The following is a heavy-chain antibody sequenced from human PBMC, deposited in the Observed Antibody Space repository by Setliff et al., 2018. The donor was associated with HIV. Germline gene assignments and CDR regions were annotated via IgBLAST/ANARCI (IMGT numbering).Heavy chain of an antibody. D-gene: IGHD3-16*01. CDR2: ISPYDLSE. CDR3: ATTQDGPGGNYFDS. CDR1: GYTFIDYF. J-gene: IGHJ4*02. Sequence: GPSVKVSCKASGYTFIDYFIHWVRQAPGQGLEWMGWISPYDLSERISQRFRGRVTMTRDTSTSTIYMELSSLRSEDTAVYYCATTQDGPGGNYFDSWGQGTLVTVSS. V-gene: IGHV1-46*01.